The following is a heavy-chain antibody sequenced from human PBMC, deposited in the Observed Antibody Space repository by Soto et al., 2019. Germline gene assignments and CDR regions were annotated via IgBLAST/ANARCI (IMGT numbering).Heavy chain of an antibody. CDR2: ISAYNGNT. D-gene: IGHD2-15*01. J-gene: IGHJ3*02. Sequence: ASVKVSCKASGYTFTSYGISWVRQAPGQVLEWMGWISAYNGNTNYAQKLQGRVTMTTDTSTSTAYMELRSLRSDDTAVYYCAWRSCSGGSCYDAFDIWGQGTMVTVSS. CDR1: GYTFTSYG. CDR3: AWRSCSGGSCYDAFDI. V-gene: IGHV1-18*01.